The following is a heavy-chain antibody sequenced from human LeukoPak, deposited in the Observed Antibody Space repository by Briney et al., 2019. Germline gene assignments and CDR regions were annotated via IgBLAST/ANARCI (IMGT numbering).Heavy chain of an antibody. CDR2: VSGSGHTT. CDR3: AKGLSSDLVRYFDL. Sequence: GGSLRLSCAASGFTFTTYAMTWVRQTPGKGLEWVSAVSGSGHTTYHSGSVQGRFTISRDNSKNTLYLQMNSLRADDTAVYYCAKGLSSDLVRYFDLWGRGTLVTVSS. D-gene: IGHD6-13*01. V-gene: IGHV3-23*01. CDR1: GFTFTTYA. J-gene: IGHJ2*01.